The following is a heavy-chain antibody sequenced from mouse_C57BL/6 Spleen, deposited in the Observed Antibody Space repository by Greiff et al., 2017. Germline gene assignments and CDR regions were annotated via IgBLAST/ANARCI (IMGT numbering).Heavy chain of an antibody. V-gene: IGHV1-52*01. J-gene: IGHJ2*01. D-gene: IGHD4-1*01. Sequence: QVQLQQPGAELVRPGSSVKLSCKASGYTFTSYWMHWVKQRPIQGLEWIGNIDPSDSETHYNQKFKDKATLTVDKSSSTAYMQLSSLTSEDSAVYYCARGVANWGYFGYWGQGTTLAVSS. CDR3: ARGVANWGYFGY. CDR1: GYTFTSYW. CDR2: IDPSDSET.